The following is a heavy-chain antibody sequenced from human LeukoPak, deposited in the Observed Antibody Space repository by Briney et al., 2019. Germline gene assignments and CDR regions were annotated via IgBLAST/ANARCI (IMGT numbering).Heavy chain of an antibody. V-gene: IGHV3-23*01. CDR1: GFTFSSYA. J-gene: IGHJ6*02. Sequence: GGSLRLSCAASGFTFSSYAMSWVRQAPGKRLEWVSAISGSGGSTYYADSVKGRFTISRDNSKNTLYLQMNSLRAEDTAVYYCAKSIQRRNYYYGMDVWGQGTTVTVSS. CDR3: AKSIQRRNYYYGMDV. CDR2: ISGSGGST.